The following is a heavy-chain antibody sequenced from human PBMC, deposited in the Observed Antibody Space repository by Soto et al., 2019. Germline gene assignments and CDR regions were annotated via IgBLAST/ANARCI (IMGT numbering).Heavy chain of an antibody. Sequence: GGSLRLSCAASGFTFSRYSMNWVRQAPGKGLEWVSSISSSSSYIYYADSVKGRFTISRDNAKNSLYLQMNSLRAEDTAVYYCASSSSVTGTVYWGQGTLVTVSS. V-gene: IGHV3-21*01. CDR1: GFTFSRYS. CDR2: ISSSSSYI. D-gene: IGHD1-7*01. J-gene: IGHJ4*02. CDR3: ASSSSVTGTVY.